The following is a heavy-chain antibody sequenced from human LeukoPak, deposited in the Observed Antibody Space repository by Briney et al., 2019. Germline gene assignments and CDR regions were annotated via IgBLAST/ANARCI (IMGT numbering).Heavy chain of an antibody. V-gene: IGHV4-59*01. J-gene: IGHJ1*01. CDR1: GGSISSYY. CDR2: IYYSGST. Sequence: SETLSLTCTVSGGSISSYYWSWIRQPPGKGLEWIGSIYYSGSTNYNPSLKSRVTISVDTSKNQFSLKLSSVTAADTAVYYCARIDYDSSGYYQLPEYFQHWGQGTLVTVSS. CDR3: ARIDYDSSGYYQLPEYFQH. D-gene: IGHD3-22*01.